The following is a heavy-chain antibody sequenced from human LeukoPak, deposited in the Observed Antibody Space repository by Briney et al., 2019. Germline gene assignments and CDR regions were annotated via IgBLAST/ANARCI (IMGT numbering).Heavy chain of an antibody. J-gene: IGHJ5*02. CDR3: ARDRTMVRGVIIRSVWFDP. Sequence: ASVKVSCKASGYTFTSYDINWVRQATGQGLEWMGWMNPNSGNTGYAQKFQGRVTMTRNTSISTAYMELSSLRSEDTAVYHCARDRTMVRGVIIRSVWFDPWGQGTLVTVSS. CDR1: GYTFTSYD. V-gene: IGHV1-8*01. D-gene: IGHD3-10*01. CDR2: MNPNSGNT.